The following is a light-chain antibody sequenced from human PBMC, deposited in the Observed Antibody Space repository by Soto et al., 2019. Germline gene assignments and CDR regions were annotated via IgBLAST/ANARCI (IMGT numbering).Light chain of an antibody. J-gene: IGKJ1*01. CDR3: QQYNNWPPTWT. V-gene: IGKV3-15*01. CDR1: QSVSNN. CDR2: GAS. Sequence: EIVLTESPGTLSLSPGERATLSCRASQSVSNNYLAWYQQKPGQAPRLLIYGASNRATDIPARFSGSGSGTEFTLTISSLQSEDFAVYYCQQYNNWPPTWTFGQGTKVDI.